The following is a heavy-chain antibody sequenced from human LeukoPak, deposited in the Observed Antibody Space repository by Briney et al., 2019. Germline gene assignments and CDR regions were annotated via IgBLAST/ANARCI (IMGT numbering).Heavy chain of an antibody. V-gene: IGHV3-7*01. J-gene: IGHJ6*02. CDR1: GMTFTDTW. CDR3: ATYTHWVAGDV. Sequence: PGGSLRLSCAASGMTFTDTWMSWVRQAPGKGLEWVANMNGDGSVKDYVDSVKGRFTISRDNARQSLYLQMSDLRAEDTAVYYCATYTHWVAGDVWGQGTTVTVSS. CDR2: MNGDGSVK. D-gene: IGHD3-16*01.